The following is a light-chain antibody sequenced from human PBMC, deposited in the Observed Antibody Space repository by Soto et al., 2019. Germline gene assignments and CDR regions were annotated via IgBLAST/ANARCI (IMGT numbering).Light chain of an antibody. CDR2: AAS. CDR3: QHDNSYSEA. Sequence: PPIPLGPVGDRVTITCRASQTISSWLAWYQQKPGKAPKLLIFAASSLQSGVPSRFSGSRSGPDFTLTISSLQPDDFATYYCQHDNSYSEAFGQGTKVDIK. CDR1: QTISSW. J-gene: IGKJ1*01. V-gene: IGKV1-5*01.